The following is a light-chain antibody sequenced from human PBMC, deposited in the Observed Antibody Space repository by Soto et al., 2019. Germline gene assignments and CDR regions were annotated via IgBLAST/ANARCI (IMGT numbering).Light chain of an antibody. J-gene: IGKJ5*01. CDR1: LTITSW. CDR3: QQAKSFPVT. V-gene: IGKV1-12*01. Sequence: DIQMTQSPSSVSSSVGDIFIITGRASLTITSWVAWYQQVPGKAPKLLIYDASILQTGVPSRLSGSGSGTDFTLTINSLQPEDFATYYCQQAKSFPVTFGQGTRLEIK. CDR2: DAS.